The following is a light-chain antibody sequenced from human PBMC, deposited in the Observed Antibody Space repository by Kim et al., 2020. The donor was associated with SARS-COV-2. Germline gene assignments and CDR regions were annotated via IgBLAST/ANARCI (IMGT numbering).Light chain of an antibody. V-gene: IGLV2-11*01. Sequence: QSVPIFCPGTRNYVGGYNYVSLYQHHPNKAPKLMIHYFTNRPSGVPDRFSGSKSGNTASLTISGLQTEDEAEYYCCSAAGNNIYYVFGTGTKVTVL. J-gene: IGLJ1*01. CDR2: YFT. CDR1: RNYVGGYNY. CDR3: CSAAGNNIYYV.